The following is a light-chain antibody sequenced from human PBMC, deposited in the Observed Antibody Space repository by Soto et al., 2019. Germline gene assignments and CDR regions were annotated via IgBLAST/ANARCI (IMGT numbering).Light chain of an antibody. Sequence: QSALTQPASVSGSPGQSITISCTGTSSDVGGYNYVSWYQQHPGKAPKFLIYEVSNRPSGVSNRFSGSKSGNTASLTISGLQAEDEADYYCSSYTDTTTLVVFGGGSKLTVL. V-gene: IGLV2-14*01. J-gene: IGLJ2*01. CDR2: EVS. CDR1: SSDVGGYNY. CDR3: SSYTDTTTLVV.